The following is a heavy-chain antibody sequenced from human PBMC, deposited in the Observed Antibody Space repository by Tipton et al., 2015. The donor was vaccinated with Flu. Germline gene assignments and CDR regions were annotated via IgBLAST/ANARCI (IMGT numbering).Heavy chain of an antibody. Sequence: TLSLTCTVSGGSISSGGYYWSWIRQPPGKGLEWIGSIYYSGSTYYNPSLKSRVTISVDTSKNQFSLKLSSVTAADTAVYYCARERGGSYLRWFDPWGQGTLVTVSS. D-gene: IGHD1-26*01. CDR2: IYYSGST. CDR1: GGSISSGGYY. V-gene: IGHV4-39*07. CDR3: ARERGGSYLRWFDP. J-gene: IGHJ5*02.